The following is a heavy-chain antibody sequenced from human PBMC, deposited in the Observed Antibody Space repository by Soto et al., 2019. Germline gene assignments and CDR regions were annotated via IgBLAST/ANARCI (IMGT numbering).Heavy chain of an antibody. CDR2: IYYSGST. D-gene: IGHD6-13*01. J-gene: IGHJ6*02. Sequence: SETLSLTCTVSGGSISSYYWSWIRQPPGKGLEWIGYIYYSGSTNYNPSLKSRVTISVDTSKNQFSLKLSSVTAADTAVYYCARVVYSSSLIMGYYYYGMDVWGQGTPVTVSS. CDR1: GGSISSYY. CDR3: ARVVYSSSLIMGYYYYGMDV. V-gene: IGHV4-59*01.